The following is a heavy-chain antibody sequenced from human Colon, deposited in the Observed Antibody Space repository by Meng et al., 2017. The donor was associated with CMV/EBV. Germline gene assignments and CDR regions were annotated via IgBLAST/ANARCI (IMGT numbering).Heavy chain of an antibody. V-gene: IGHV3-7*04. J-gene: IGHJ4*02. CDR3: AGGSGWITDS. Sequence: GESLKISCAASGLIFGNYAMSWVRQAPGKGLEWVANIKQDGSEKNYVDSVKGRFTISRDNAKNSLYLQLNSLRADDTAVYFCAGGSGWITDSWGQGTLVTVSS. D-gene: IGHD6-19*01. CDR2: IKQDGSEK. CDR1: GLIFGNYA.